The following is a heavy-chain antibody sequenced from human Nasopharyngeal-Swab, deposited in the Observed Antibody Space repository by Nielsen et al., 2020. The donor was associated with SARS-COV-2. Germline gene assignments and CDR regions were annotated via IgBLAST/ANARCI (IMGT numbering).Heavy chain of an antibody. D-gene: IGHD3-22*01. CDR1: GDSITSNSYC. J-gene: IGHJ5*02. CDR3: ARGPPDYYDVSGYYA. CDR2: RDDSGSV. V-gene: IGHV4-39*07. Sequence: SETLSLTCTVPGDSITSNSYCWGWIRQSPGQGREWIGNRDDSGSVYYNPSLKSRVTISLDTSKNQLSLHLTSVTAADTATYFCARGPPDYYDVSGYYAWGQGILVTVSS.